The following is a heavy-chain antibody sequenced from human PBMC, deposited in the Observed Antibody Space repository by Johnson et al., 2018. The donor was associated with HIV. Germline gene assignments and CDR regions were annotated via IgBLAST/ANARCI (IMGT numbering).Heavy chain of an antibody. J-gene: IGHJ3*01. CDR3: ARDYRFRSFSSSPEAFDV. Sequence: VQLVESGGGLVQPVGSLRLSCTASGFTFSNYAMSWVRQAPGKGLEWVSALGGSGSDTYYADSVKGRFIISRDNSKNTVYLQMNSLRGEDTAAYYCARDYRFRSFSSSPEAFDVWGQGTMVTVSS. V-gene: IGHV3-23*04. CDR1: GFTFSNYA. CDR2: LGGSGSDT. D-gene: IGHD2-2*01.